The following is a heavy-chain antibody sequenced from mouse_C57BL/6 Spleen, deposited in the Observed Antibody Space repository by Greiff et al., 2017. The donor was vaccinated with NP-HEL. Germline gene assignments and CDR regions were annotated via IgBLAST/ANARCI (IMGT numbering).Heavy chain of an antibody. D-gene: IGHD1-1*01. CDR2: ISGGGGNT. CDR3: ARHDYYEAMDY. V-gene: IGHV5-9*01. CDR1: GFTFSSYT. Sequence: EVMLVESGGGLVKPGGSLKLSCAASGFTFSSYTMSWVRQTPEKRLEWVANISGGGGNTYYPDSVKGRFTISRDNAKNTLYLQMSSLRSEDTALYYCARHDYYEAMDYWGQGTSVTVSS. J-gene: IGHJ4*01.